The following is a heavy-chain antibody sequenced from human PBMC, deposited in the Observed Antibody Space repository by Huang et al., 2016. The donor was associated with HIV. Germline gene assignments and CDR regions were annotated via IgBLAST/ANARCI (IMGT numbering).Heavy chain of an antibody. D-gene: IGHD2-21*02. CDR1: GYSFTNYW. CDR2: IYPAGADT. J-gene: IGHJ4*02. V-gene: IGHV5-51*03. Sequence: EVQLVQSEAEVKKPGESLKISCRGSGYSFTNYWIGWVRQRPGEGLEWMGVIYPAGADTRYSPTFQGQVTFSADKSTRTAYLQWSSLQASDTAIYYCARSEVLVTAVPFDHWGQGTLVTVSS. CDR3: ARSEVLVTAVPFDH.